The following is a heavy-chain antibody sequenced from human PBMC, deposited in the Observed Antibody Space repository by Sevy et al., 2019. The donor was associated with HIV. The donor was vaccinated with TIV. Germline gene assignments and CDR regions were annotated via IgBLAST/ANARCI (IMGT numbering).Heavy chain of an antibody. CDR3: AKDHDYGDYFDY. D-gene: IGHD4-17*01. CDR1: GFTFKTYG. V-gene: IGHV3-30*18. Sequence: GGSLRLSCAASGFTFKTYGMHWVRQTPVKGLEWVAVISYDGSNKYYADSVKGRFTISRDNSKTTLYLQMNSLRAEDTAVYYCAKDHDYGDYFDYWGQGTLVTVSS. J-gene: IGHJ4*02. CDR2: ISYDGSNK.